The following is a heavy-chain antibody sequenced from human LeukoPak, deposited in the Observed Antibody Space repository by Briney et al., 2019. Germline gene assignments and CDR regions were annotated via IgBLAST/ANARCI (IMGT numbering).Heavy chain of an antibody. D-gene: IGHD3-16*01. CDR1: GFILRNFG. Sequence: GGSLRLSCAASGFILRNFGMSCIREAPGKGLEWVSHISDVVAHTWYADSVRGRFIISRDNSNNRVFLQMNSLRPEDTALYYCAKDNYGGVYASWGQGTLVTVSS. V-gene: IGHV3-23*01. CDR3: AKDNYGGVYAS. J-gene: IGHJ5*02. CDR2: ISDVVAHT.